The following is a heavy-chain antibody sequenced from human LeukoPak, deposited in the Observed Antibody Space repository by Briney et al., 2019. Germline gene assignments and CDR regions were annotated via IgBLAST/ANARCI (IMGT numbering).Heavy chain of an antibody. CDR3: AKDLAVAGKGEYFDY. Sequence: PGGSLRLSCAASGFSFSSYWMSWVRQAPGKGLEWVANIKQDGSEKWYVDSVKGRFTISRDNAKNSLYLQMNSLRAEDTAVYYCAKDLAVAGKGEYFDYWGQGTLVTVSS. J-gene: IGHJ4*02. D-gene: IGHD6-19*01. CDR1: GFSFSSYW. CDR2: IKQDGSEK. V-gene: IGHV3-7*01.